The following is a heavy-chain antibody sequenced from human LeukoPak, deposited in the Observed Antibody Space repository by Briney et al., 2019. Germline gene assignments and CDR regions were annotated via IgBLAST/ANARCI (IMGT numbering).Heavy chain of an antibody. Sequence: GGALRLSCAASGFTFSSYSMNWLRQAPGKGLEWVSSISSSSSYIYYADSVKGRFTISRDNAKNSLYLQMNSLRAEDTAVYYCARYGSGSYYRDPKFDYWGQGTLVTVSS. D-gene: IGHD3-10*01. CDR3: ARYGSGSYYRDPKFDY. V-gene: IGHV3-21*01. CDR2: ISSSSSYI. CDR1: GFTFSSYS. J-gene: IGHJ4*02.